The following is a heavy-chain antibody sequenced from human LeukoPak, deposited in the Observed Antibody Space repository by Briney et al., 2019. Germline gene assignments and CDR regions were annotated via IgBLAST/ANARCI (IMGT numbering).Heavy chain of an antibody. CDR2: INPNSGGT. CDR3: ARATTTSTYYDFWSGYYSDYYYYGMDV. CDR1: GYTFTGYY. Sequence: ASVKVSCKASGYTFTGYYMHWVRQAPGQGLEWMGRINPNSGGTNYAQKFQGRVTMTRDTSISTAYMELSRLRSDDTAVYYCARATTTSTYYDFWSGYYSDYYYYGMDVWGQGTTVTVSS. J-gene: IGHJ6*02. D-gene: IGHD3-3*01. V-gene: IGHV1-2*06.